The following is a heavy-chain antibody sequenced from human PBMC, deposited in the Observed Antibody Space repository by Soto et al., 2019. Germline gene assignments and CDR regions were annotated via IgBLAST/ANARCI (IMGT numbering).Heavy chain of an antibody. Sequence: GESLKVSCEGSGYSFTNYWIGWVRQMPGQGLEWMGIIYPGDSDTRYSPSFQGQVTISADKSISTDYLQWSSLKASDTAMYYCSVGLAQASSGPNAFDFWGPGTMVTVSS. CDR3: SVGLAQASSGPNAFDF. CDR2: IYPGDSDT. D-gene: IGHD6-6*01. V-gene: IGHV5-51*01. J-gene: IGHJ3*01. CDR1: GYSFTNYW.